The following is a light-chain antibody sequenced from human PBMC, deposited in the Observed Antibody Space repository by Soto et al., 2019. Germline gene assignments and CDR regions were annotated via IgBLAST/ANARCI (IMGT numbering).Light chain of an antibody. V-gene: IGKV3-11*01. CDR2: GAS. CDR3: HHRGNCGT. J-gene: IGKJ5*01. CDR1: RSGRSP. Sequence: EIVLTQSPVTRSLSPGDRATLSCRASRSGRSPLAWYQQKPGQAPRLLIYGASNRATGIPARFSGSGSGTDFILTISNLETEDFAVYYWHHRGNCGTFGQGTRLEIQ.